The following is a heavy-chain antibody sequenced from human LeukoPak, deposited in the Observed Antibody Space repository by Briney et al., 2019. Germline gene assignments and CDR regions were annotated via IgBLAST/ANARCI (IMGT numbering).Heavy chain of an antibody. V-gene: IGHV3-48*04. Sequence: GGSLRLSCAASGFTFSSYSMNWVRQAPGKGLEWVSYISSSSSTIYYADSVKGRFTISRDNAKNSLYLQMNSLRAEDTAVYYCASSPYYDILTGYYAPHYYGMDVWGQGTTVTVSS. CDR3: ASSPYYDILTGYYAPHYYGMDV. CDR1: GFTFSSYS. D-gene: IGHD3-9*01. J-gene: IGHJ6*02. CDR2: ISSSSSTI.